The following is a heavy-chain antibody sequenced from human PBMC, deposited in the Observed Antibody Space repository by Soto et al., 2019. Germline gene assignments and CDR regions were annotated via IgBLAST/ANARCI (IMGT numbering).Heavy chain of an antibody. V-gene: IGHV3-30-3*01. CDR2: ISYEGSNT. CDR3: ARVTPGNNLYYFSGLDF. D-gene: IGHD1-1*01. J-gene: IGHJ6*02. CDR1: GFTFDTYG. Sequence: GGFLRLSCVASGFTFDTYGRHWVRQAPGKGLQWVALISYEGSNTYYADSVRGRFTISRDNSKNTLYLQMNTLRPEDTGVYYCARVTPGNNLYYFSGLDFWGQGTSVTVSS.